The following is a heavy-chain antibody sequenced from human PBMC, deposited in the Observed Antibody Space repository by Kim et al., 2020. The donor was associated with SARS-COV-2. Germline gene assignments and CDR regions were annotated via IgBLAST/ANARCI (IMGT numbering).Heavy chain of an antibody. J-gene: IGHJ4*02. Sequence: KGRLTISNDNAKNSLYLQMNSLRAEDTALYYCAKDGGYCTGGVCYHFDYWGQGTLVTVSS. V-gene: IGHV3-9*01. D-gene: IGHD2-8*02. CDR3: AKDGGYCTGGVCYHFDY.